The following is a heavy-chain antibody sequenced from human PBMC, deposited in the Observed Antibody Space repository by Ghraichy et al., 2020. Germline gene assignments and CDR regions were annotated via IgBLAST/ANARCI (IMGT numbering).Heavy chain of an antibody. CDR3: ARIVSGLFDWFDP. CDR2: ISYSGST. V-gene: IGHV4-39*07. Sequence: SETLSLTCTVSGGSVSSSTYNWGWIRQPPGKGLEWIGTISYSGSTYYNPSLKSRVSMSIDTTENKFSLNLSSVTAEDTAVYYCARIVSGLFDWFDPWVQGTLVTVSS. J-gene: IGHJ5*02. D-gene: IGHD5/OR15-5a*01. CDR1: GGSVSSSTYN.